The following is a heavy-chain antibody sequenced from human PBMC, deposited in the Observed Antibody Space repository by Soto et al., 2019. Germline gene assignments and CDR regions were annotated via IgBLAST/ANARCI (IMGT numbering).Heavy chain of an antibody. J-gene: IGHJ6*02. D-gene: IGHD5-18*01. CDR3: ARDKRRIHLWFRYYGMDV. CDR1: GFTFSSYW. V-gene: IGHV3-7*03. Sequence: EVQLVESGGGLVQPGGSLRLSCAASGFTFSSYWMSWVRQAPGKGLEWVANIKQDGSEKYYVDSVKGRFTISRDNAKNSLYLQMNRLRAEDTAVYYCARDKRRIHLWFRYYGMDVWGQGTTVTVSS. CDR2: IKQDGSEK.